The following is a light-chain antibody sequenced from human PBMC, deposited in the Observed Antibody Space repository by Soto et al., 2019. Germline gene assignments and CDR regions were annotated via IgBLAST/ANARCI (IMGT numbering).Light chain of an antibody. V-gene: IGKV1-39*01. CDR1: QSISSY. CDR3: QQSYSTPAG. Sequence: DIQMTQSPSSLSASVGDRVTITCRASQSISSYLNWYQQKPGKAPKLLIYAASSLQSGVPSRFSGSGSGTDFTLTISSLQPEDFATYYCQQSYSTPAGIGQGTKVEIK. J-gene: IGKJ1*01. CDR2: AAS.